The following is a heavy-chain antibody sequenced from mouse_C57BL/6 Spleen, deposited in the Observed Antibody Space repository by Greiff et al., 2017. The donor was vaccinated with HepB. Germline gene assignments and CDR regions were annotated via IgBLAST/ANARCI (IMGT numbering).Heavy chain of an antibody. Sequence: QVQLKESGPGLVQPSQSLSITCTVSGFSLTSYGVHWVRQSPGKGLEWLGVIWSGGSTDYNAAFISRLSISKDNSKSQVFFKMNSLQADDTAIYYCARIGDYDENAMDYWGQGTSVTVSS. CDR2: IWSGGST. J-gene: IGHJ4*01. CDR3: ARIGDYDENAMDY. D-gene: IGHD2-4*01. V-gene: IGHV2-2*01. CDR1: GFSLTSYG.